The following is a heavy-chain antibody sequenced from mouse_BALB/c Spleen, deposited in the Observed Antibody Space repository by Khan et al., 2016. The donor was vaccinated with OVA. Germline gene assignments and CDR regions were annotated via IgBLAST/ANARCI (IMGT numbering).Heavy chain of an antibody. D-gene: IGHD1-1*01. CDR1: GFNIKDTY. CDR2: IDPANGYT. J-gene: IGHJ3*01. CDR3: ASSTYYDGSY. V-gene: IGHV14-3*02. Sequence: EVQLQQSGAELVKPGASVKLSCTTSGFNIKDTYIHWVKQRPEQGLVWIGRIDPANGYTKFDPRFRGKATITTDTSSNTAYLQLISLTSEDTAVYYCASSTYYDGSYWGQGTLVTVSS.